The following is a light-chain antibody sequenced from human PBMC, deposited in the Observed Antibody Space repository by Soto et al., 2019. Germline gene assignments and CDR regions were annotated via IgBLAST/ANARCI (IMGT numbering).Light chain of an antibody. CDR2: DAS. CDR3: QQRTDWIT. J-gene: IGKJ5*01. Sequence: EIVLTQSPATLSLSPGEGATLSCRASQSVSSHLPGYQQKPGQAPRLLIYDASVRATAIPARFSGSGSGTDFTLTISSLEPDDFAFYYCQQRTDWITFGQGTRLDIK. CDR1: QSVSSH. V-gene: IGKV3-11*01.